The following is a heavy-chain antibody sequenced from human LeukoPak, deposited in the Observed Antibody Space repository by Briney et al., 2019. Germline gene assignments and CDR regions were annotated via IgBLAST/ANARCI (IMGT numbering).Heavy chain of an antibody. CDR3: AKGHWGDYYDY. V-gene: IGHV3-30*18. CDR1: GFTFSSYS. J-gene: IGHJ4*02. Sequence: ARSLRFSCAASGFTFSSYSMHWDRQAPGKGLEWVAVISYDGSNKYYADSVKGRFTISRDNSKNTLYLQMNSLRAEDTAVYYCAKGHWGDYYDYWGQGTLVTVSS. D-gene: IGHD3-16*01. CDR2: ISYDGSNK.